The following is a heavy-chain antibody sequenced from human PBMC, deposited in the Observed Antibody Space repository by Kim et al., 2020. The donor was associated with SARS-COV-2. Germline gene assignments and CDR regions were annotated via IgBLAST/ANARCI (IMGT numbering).Heavy chain of an antibody. D-gene: IGHD3-22*01. CDR2: ISYDGSNK. J-gene: IGHJ4*02. Sequence: GGSLRLSCAASGFTFSSYGMHWVRQAPGKGLEWVAVISYDGSNKYYADSVKGRFTISRDNSKNTLYLQMNSLRAEDTAVYYCAKDRGYDSSGLIDYWGQGTLVTVSS. CDR1: GFTFSSYG. V-gene: IGHV3-30*18. CDR3: AKDRGYDSSGLIDY.